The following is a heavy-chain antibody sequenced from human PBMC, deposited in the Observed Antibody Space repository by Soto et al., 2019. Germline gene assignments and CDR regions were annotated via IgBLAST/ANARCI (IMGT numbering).Heavy chain of an antibody. CDR3: SRVPSSSYRYFDY. V-gene: IGHV3-66*01. D-gene: IGHD2-2*01. Sequence: PGGSLRLSCAASGFTVSSYYMSWVRQAPGKGLEWVSVIYSAGSADFADSVKGRFTISRDNSKNTLYLQMSSLRAEDTAVYYFSRVPSSSYRYFDYWGQGTLVTVSS. CDR2: IYSAGSA. J-gene: IGHJ4*03. CDR1: GFTVSSYY.